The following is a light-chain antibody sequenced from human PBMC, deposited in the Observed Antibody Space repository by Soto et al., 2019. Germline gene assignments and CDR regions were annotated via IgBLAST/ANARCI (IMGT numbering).Light chain of an antibody. V-gene: IGKV3-11*01. CDR2: DAS. Sequence: EIVLTQSPTTLSLSPGEKATLSCRTSESVSSYLAWYQQRPGQGPRLLIFDASNRQYGIPARFSGSGSGTDFTLTINILEPEDFAVYYCQQRYNWPPTFGQGTKV. CDR3: QQRYNWPPT. J-gene: IGKJ1*01. CDR1: ESVSSY.